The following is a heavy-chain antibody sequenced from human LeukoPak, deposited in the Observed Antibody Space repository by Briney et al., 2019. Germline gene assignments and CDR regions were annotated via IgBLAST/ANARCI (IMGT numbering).Heavy chain of an antibody. CDR1: GGSFSGYY. CDR2: INHSGSA. J-gene: IGHJ4*02. V-gene: IGHV4-34*01. CDR3: ATLRLNWNDLFY. D-gene: IGHD1-1*01. Sequence: SETLSLTCAVYGGSFSGYYWSWIRQPPGRGLEWIGEINHSGSANYNPSLKSRVTISVDTPINQFSLQLSSLTAADTAVYYCATLRLNWNDLFYWGQGSLATVSS.